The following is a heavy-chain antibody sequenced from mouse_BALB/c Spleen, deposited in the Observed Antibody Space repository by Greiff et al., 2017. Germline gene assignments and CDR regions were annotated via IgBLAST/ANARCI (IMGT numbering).Heavy chain of an antibody. Sequence: EVQVVESGGGLVKPGGSLKLSCAASGFTFSDYYMYWVRQTPEKRMEWVATISDGGSYTYYPDSVKGRFTISRDNAKNNLYLQMSSLKSEDTAMYYCEREGLLYAMDYWGQGTSVTVSS. D-gene: IGHD2-3*01. J-gene: IGHJ4*01. CDR1: GFTFSDYY. V-gene: IGHV5-4*02. CDR2: ISDGGSYT. CDR3: EREGLLYAMDY.